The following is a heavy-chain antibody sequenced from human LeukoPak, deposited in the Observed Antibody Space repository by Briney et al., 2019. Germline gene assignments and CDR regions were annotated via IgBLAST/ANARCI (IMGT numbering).Heavy chain of an antibody. D-gene: IGHD6-13*01. Sequence: GGSLRLSCAVSGFTFSTYAMSWVRQAPGKGLEWVSTISGSGGTTYYADSVRGRFTISRDNSKNTLYLQMNSLRAEDTAVYYCAKDRANIAASSHFDYWGQGTLLTVSS. CDR3: AKDRANIAASSHFDY. CDR2: ISGSGGTT. CDR1: GFTFSTYA. J-gene: IGHJ4*02. V-gene: IGHV3-23*01.